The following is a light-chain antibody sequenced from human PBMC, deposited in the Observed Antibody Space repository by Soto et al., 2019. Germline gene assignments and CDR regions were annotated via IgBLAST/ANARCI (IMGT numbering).Light chain of an antibody. CDR3: QHYDSSPPYT. CDR2: DAS. CDR1: QGVGST. Sequence: ELVLTQSPATLSVSPGERATLSCRASQGVGSTLAWYQQEPGQAPRLLIYDASTRATGIPARFSGDGSGTEFTLTISSLQSDDFAVYYCQHYDSSPPYTFGQGTKLEIK. V-gene: IGKV3-15*01. J-gene: IGKJ2*01.